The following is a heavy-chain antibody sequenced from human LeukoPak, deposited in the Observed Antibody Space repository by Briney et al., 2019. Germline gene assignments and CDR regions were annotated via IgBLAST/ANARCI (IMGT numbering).Heavy chain of an antibody. V-gene: IGHV3-30-3*01. CDR2: LSYDGTIK. J-gene: IGHJ4*02. Sequence: GGSLRLSCVASGFAFSSSPMHWLRQAPGQGLEWVAVLSYDGTIKAYTDSVKGRFTISRDTSKNTLYLQMNSLRGEDTAVYYCARDLVAGSPDYFDYWGQGTLVTVSS. CDR1: GFAFSSSP. CDR3: ARDLVAGSPDYFDY. D-gene: IGHD6-19*01.